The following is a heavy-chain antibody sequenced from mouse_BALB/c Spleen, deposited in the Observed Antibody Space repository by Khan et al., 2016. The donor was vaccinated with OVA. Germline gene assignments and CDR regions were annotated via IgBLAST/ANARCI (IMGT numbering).Heavy chain of an antibody. CDR3: ARPYYGSWFAF. D-gene: IGHD2-10*01. J-gene: IGHJ3*01. CDR2: INYRGTT. Sequence: EVQLQESGPGQVKHSQSLSLTCTVTGYSIIRDYSWNWIRQFPGNKLEWMGYINYRGTTSYNPSLKSRISITRDTSKNQFFLQLNSVTTEDTAKYYGARPYYGSWFAFWGQGTLVTVSA. CDR1: GYSIIRDYS. V-gene: IGHV3-2*02.